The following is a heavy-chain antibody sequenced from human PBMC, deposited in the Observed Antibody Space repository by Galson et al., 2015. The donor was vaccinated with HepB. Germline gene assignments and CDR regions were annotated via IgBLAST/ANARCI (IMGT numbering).Heavy chain of an antibody. CDR2: IYSGGST. V-gene: IGHV3-53*01. Sequence: SLRLSCAASGFTVSSNYMSWVRQAPGKGLEWVSVIYSGGSTYYADSVKGRFTISRDNSKNTLYLQMNSLRAEDTAVYYCARVFGRSSGYFHIDYWGQGTLVTVSS. CDR3: ARVFGRSSGYFHIDY. D-gene: IGHD3-22*01. J-gene: IGHJ4*02. CDR1: GFTVSSNY.